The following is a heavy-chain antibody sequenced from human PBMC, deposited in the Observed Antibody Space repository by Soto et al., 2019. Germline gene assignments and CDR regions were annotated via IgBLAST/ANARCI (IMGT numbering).Heavy chain of an antibody. CDR1: GFTFDDYA. J-gene: IGHJ6*02. CDR2: ISWNSGSI. Sequence: GESLRLSCAASGFTFDDYAMHWVRQAPGKGLEWVSGISWNSGSIGYADSVKGRFTISRDNAKNSLYLQMNSLRAEDTALYYCAKDRGITMPPYGMDVWGQGTTVTVSS. V-gene: IGHV3-9*01. CDR3: AKDRGITMPPYGMDV. D-gene: IGHD3-10*01.